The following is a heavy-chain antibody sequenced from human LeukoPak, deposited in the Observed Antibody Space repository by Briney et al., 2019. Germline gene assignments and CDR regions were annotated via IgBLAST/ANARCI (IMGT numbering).Heavy chain of an antibody. Sequence: GGSLRLSCAASGFTFSSYGVHWVRQAPGKGLEWVAVISYDGSNKYYADSVKGRFTISRDNSKNTLYLQMNSLRAEDTAVYYCAKDIGDNWNWDYYYYGMDVWGQGTTVTVSS. CDR1: GFTFSSYG. V-gene: IGHV3-30*18. CDR2: ISYDGSNK. CDR3: AKDIGDNWNWDYYYYGMDV. J-gene: IGHJ6*02. D-gene: IGHD1-7*01.